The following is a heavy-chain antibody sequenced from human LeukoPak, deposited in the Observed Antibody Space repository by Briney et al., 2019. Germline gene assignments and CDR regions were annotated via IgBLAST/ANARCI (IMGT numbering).Heavy chain of an antibody. J-gene: IGHJ4*02. CDR3: ARDYDRGDY. V-gene: IGHV3-7*01. CDR2: IKHDGSEK. D-gene: IGHD3-22*01. Sequence: GGSLRLSCAASGFTFSSYWMSWVRQAPGKGLEWVANIKHDGSEKYYLDSVKGRFTISRDNAKNSLYLQMNSLRAEETAVYYCARDYDRGDYWGQGTLVTVSS. CDR1: GFTFSSYW.